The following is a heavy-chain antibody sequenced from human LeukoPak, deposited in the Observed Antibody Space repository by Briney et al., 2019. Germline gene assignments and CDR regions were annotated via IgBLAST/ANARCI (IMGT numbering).Heavy chain of an antibody. Sequence: KSSQTLSLTCTVSGASISSDTYFWSWIRQPAGKGLEWIGRISSSGSTNYNPSLKSRVTISVDTSKNQFSLKLSSVTAADTAVYFCARGPYSYDSSGAFDIWGQGTMVTVSS. V-gene: IGHV4-61*02. CDR3: ARGPYSYDSSGAFDI. J-gene: IGHJ3*02. D-gene: IGHD3-22*01. CDR2: ISSSGST. CDR1: GASISSDTYF.